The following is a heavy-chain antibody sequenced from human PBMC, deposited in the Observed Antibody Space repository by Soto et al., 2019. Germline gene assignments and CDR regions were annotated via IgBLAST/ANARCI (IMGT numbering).Heavy chain of an antibody. CDR1: GYSISSGYY. J-gene: IGHJ5*02. V-gene: IGHV4-38-2*01. CDR3: ARVGPWVPYYYDSSPYTFENWFDP. CDR2: IYHGGST. D-gene: IGHD3-22*01. Sequence: TSETLSLTCAVSGYSISSGYYWGWLRQPPGKGLEWIGIIYHGGSTYYNPSLNSRVTLSIDMTNNHVSLILNSVTAADTAVYYCARVGPWVPYYYDSSPYTFENWFDPWGQGTLVTV.